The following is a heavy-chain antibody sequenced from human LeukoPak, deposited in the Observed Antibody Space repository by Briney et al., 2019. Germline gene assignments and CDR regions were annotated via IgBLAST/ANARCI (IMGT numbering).Heavy chain of an antibody. Sequence: PSETLSLTCTVSGGSISSSSYYWGWIRQPPGKGLEWIGNIYYSGITYYNPSLKSRVTISVDTSKNQFSLKLSSVTAADTAVYYCARVGERDHWLVLPVIFDYWGQGTLVTVSS. CDR3: ARVGERDHWLVLPVIFDY. J-gene: IGHJ4*02. CDR2: IYYSGIT. D-gene: IGHD6-19*01. V-gene: IGHV4-39*07. CDR1: GGSISSSSYY.